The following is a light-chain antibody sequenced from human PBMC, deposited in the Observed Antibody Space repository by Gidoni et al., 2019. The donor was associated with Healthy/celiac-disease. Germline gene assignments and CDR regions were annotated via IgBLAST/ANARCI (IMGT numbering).Light chain of an antibody. Sequence: AIRLPPSPSSFSASTGDRVPITCRASHGSSSNLAWYQQKPGKAPKLLIYAASTLQSGGPSRCSGSRSGTDVTLTISCLQSEDFATYYCQQYYSYPPSTFGQGTRLEIK. J-gene: IGKJ5*01. V-gene: IGKV1-8*01. CDR2: AAS. CDR1: HGSSSN. CDR3: QQYYSYPPST.